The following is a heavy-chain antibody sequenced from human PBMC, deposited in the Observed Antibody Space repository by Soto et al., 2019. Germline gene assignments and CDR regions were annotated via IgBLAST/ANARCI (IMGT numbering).Heavy chain of an antibody. J-gene: IGHJ5*02. V-gene: IGHV4-59*01. Sequence: NPSETLSLTCTVSGGSISSYYWSWIRQPPGKGLEWIGYIYYSGSTNYNPSLKSRVTISVDTSKNQFSLKLSSVTAADTAVYYCARGFGAAAGWFDPWGQGTLVTVSS. CDR3: ARGFGAAAGWFDP. CDR1: GGSISSYY. CDR2: IYYSGST. D-gene: IGHD6-13*01.